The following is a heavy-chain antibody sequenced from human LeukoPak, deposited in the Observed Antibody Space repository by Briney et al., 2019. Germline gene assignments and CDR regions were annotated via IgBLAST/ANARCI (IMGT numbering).Heavy chain of an antibody. Sequence: GGSLRLSCAASGFTFNSYWMTWVRQAPGKGLEWVANIKEDGSQKYYVDSVKGRFTISRDNTENSLYLQMNSLRAEDTAVYYCAREYSGWGSKFDYWGQGTLVTVSS. D-gene: IGHD6-19*01. CDR2: IKEDGSQK. V-gene: IGHV3-7*03. CDR3: AREYSGWGSKFDY. CDR1: GFTFNSYW. J-gene: IGHJ4*02.